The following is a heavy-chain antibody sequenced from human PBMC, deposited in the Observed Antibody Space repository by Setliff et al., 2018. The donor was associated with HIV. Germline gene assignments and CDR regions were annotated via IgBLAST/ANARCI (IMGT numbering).Heavy chain of an antibody. J-gene: IGHJ4*02. D-gene: IGHD2-15*01. CDR2: IYSSGST. CDR1: GDSISGFY. V-gene: IGHV4-59*08. Sequence: PSETLSLTCTVSGDSISGFYWSWIRQPPGKGLECIGYIYSSGSTNYNPSLKSRVTMSVDTSKNQFSLELRSVTAADTAVYYCARRVVLAAAFDYWDQGALVTVSS. CDR3: ARRVVLAAAFDY.